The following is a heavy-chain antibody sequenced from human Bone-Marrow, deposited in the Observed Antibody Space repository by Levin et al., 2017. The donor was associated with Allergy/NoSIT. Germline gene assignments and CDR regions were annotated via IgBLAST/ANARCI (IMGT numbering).Heavy chain of an antibody. CDR1: GFTFSNYA. CDR3: ARDNNGDY. Sequence: PGESLKISCAASGFTFSNYAMHWVRQAPGKGLEWVAVISYDGNNINYADSVKGRFTISRDNSENTLYLHMNSLRADDTAVYYCARDNNGDYWGQGTLVTVSS. CDR2: ISYDGNNI. D-gene: IGHD1-14*01. J-gene: IGHJ4*02. V-gene: IGHV3-30-3*01.